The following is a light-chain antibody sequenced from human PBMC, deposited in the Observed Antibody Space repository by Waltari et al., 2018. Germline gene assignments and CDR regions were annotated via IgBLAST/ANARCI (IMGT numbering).Light chain of an antibody. CDR1: MLPKKY. CDR3: YSTTDNNLGV. J-gene: IGLJ1*01. Sequence: SSELTQPSSVSVSPGQTARITCSGDMLPKKYTRWFQQKPGQAPGVVLYQDSARPSGIPELFPGPTSGTTVPLTTSGAQVEDEADYYCYSTTDNNLGVFGPGTRVTVL. V-gene: IGLV3-27*01. CDR2: QDS.